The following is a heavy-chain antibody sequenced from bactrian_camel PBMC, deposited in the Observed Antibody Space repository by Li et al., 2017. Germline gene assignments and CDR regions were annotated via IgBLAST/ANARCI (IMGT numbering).Heavy chain of an antibody. J-gene: IGHJ4*01. V-gene: IGHV3S40*01. Sequence: VQLVESGGGLVQPGGSLRLSCAASGFTFSNQAMSWVRQAPGKGLEWVSGINSGGSSTSYADSVKGRFTISRDNAKNTLYLQLNSLKTEDTALYYCAKDLFTDYARWGQGTQVTVS. CDR1: GFTFSNQA. D-gene: IGHD4*01. CDR2: INSGGSST. CDR3: AKDLFTDYAR.